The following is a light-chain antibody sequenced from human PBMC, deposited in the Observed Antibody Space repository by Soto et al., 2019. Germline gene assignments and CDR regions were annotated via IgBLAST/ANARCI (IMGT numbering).Light chain of an antibody. CDR2: GAS. V-gene: IGKV3-20*01. J-gene: IGKJ1*01. CDR1: QSVSSSY. Sequence: EIVLTRSRGTLSLSLQHRPTLSCRASQSVSSSYLAWYQQKPGQAPRIXIYGASSSATGIPDRFSRSGSWTDLTLTISRLETEDFAVYYCQQYGCSLTWTFGQGTKVDI. CDR3: QQYGCSLTWT.